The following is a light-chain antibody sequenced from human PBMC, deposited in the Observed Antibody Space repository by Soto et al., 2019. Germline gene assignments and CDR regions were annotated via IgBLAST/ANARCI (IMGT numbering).Light chain of an antibody. CDR3: QQYGSSPPIT. CDR1: QSVSGN. J-gene: IGKJ5*01. V-gene: IGKV3-20*01. Sequence: EIVMTQSPATLSVSPGERVTLSCRASQSVSGNLAWYQQKPGQAPRLLIYGASNRATGIPDRFSGSGSGTDFTLTISRLEPEDFAVYYCQQYGSSPPITFGQGTRLEIK. CDR2: GAS.